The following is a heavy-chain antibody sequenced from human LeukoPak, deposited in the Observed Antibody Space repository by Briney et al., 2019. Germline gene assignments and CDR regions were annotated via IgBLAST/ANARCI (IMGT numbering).Heavy chain of an antibody. CDR1: GFTFSSYA. J-gene: IGHJ4*02. D-gene: IGHD3-22*01. CDR2: ISGSGGST. Sequence: PGGSLRLSCAASGFTFSSYAMSWVRQAPGKGLEWVSAISGSGGSTYYADSVKGRFTISRDNSKNTLYLQMNSLRAEDTAVYYCAKTSWGVVVISPGFDYWGQGTLVTVSS. CDR3: AKTSWGVVVISPGFDY. V-gene: IGHV3-23*01.